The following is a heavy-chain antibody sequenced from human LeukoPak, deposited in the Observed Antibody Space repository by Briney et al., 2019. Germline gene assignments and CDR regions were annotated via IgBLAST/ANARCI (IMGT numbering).Heavy chain of an antibody. Sequence: MPSETLSLTCTVSGGSISSSSYYWGWIRQPPGKGLEWIGSIYYSGSTYYNPSLKSRVTISVDTSKNQFSLKLSSVTAADTAVYYCAKELQLRAFDIWGQGTMVTVSS. V-gene: IGHV4-39*02. CDR2: IYYSGST. CDR1: GGSISSSSYY. D-gene: IGHD5-18*01. J-gene: IGHJ3*02. CDR3: AKELQLRAFDI.